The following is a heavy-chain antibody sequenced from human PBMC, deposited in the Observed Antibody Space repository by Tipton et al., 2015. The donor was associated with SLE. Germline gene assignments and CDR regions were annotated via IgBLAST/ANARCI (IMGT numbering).Heavy chain of an antibody. J-gene: IGHJ3*02. CDR3: ARGPGLLWFGERKGAFDI. Sequence: TLSLTCTVSGGSVSSGSYYWSWIRQPPGKGLEWIGEINHSGSTNYNPSLKSRVTISVDTSKNQFSLKLSSVTAADTAVYYCARGPGLLWFGERKGAFDIWGQGTMVTVSS. D-gene: IGHD3-10*01. CDR1: GGSVSSGSYY. CDR2: INHSGST. V-gene: IGHV4-61*01.